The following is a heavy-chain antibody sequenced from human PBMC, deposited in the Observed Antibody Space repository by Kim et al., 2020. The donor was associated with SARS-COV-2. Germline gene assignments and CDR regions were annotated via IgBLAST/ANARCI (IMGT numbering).Heavy chain of an antibody. CDR1: GGSFSGYY. CDR3: ARGGYRSSLYGNKNAFDF. CDR2: INHSGST. J-gene: IGHJ3*01. D-gene: IGHD6-13*01. V-gene: IGHV4-34*01. Sequence: SETLSLTCAVYGGSFSGYYWSWIRQPPGKGLEWIGEINHSGSTNYNPSLKSRVTISVDTSKNQFSLKLSSVTAADTAVYYCARGGYRSSLYGNKNAFDF.